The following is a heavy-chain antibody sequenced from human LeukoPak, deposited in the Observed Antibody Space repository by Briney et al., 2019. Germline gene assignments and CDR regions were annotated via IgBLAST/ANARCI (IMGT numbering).Heavy chain of an antibody. CDR2: IWYDGSNE. CDR1: GFTFSSYG. J-gene: IGHJ4*02. CDR3: ARDMQFEPASDFDY. Sequence: PGRSLRLSCAASGFTFSSYGMHWGRQAPGKGLEWVAVIWYDGSNEYYADSVKGRFTISRDNSKNTLYLQMNSLRAEDTAVYYCARDMQFEPASDFDYWGQGTLVTVSS. D-gene: IGHD1-14*01. V-gene: IGHV3-33*01.